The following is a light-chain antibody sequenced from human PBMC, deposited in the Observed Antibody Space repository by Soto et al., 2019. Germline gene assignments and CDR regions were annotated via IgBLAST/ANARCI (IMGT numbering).Light chain of an antibody. V-gene: IGKV3-20*01. CDR2: GAS. CDR1: QSISRY. Sequence: EIVLTQSPGTLSLSPGERTTLSCRASQSISRYLAWYQQKPGQGPMLLIYGASSRATGTPDRFSGSGSGTDFTLTINRLEPEDFALYYCQRYGSSPPTFGQGTKVDIK. J-gene: IGKJ1*01. CDR3: QRYGSSPPT.